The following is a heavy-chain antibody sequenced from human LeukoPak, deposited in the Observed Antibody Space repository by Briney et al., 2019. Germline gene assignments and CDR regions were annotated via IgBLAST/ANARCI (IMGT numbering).Heavy chain of an antibody. CDR1: GGSISRSSYY. CDR3: TRVPIQLWTFDY. CDR2: IYYGGST. V-gene: IGHV4-39*01. Sequence: PSETLSLTCTVSGGSISRSSYYWGWIRQTPGKGPEWIGSIYYGGSTYYNPSLKSRVTISVDTSKNQFSLKLSSVTAADTAVYYCTRVPIQLWTFDYWGQGTLVTVSS. J-gene: IGHJ4*02. D-gene: IGHD5-18*01.